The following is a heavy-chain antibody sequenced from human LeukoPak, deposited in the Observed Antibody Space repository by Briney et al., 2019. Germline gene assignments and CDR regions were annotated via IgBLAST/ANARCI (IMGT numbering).Heavy chain of an antibody. CDR3: ARAKGRAAADSFDC. CDR1: GYSISSGYY. V-gene: IGHV4-38-2*02. Sequence: SETLSLTCTVSGYSISSGYYWGWIRQPPGKGLEWIGSIYHSGSTYYNPSLKSRVAISVDTSKNQFSLKLSSVTAADTAVYYCARAKGRAAADSFDCWGQGTLVTVSS. D-gene: IGHD6-13*01. J-gene: IGHJ4*02. CDR2: IYHSGST.